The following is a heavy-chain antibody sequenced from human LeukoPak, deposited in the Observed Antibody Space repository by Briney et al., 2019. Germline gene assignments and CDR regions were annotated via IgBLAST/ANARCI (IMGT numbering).Heavy chain of an antibody. CDR1: GFTFSNYG. CDR2: INYRSGDIT. D-gene: IGHD6-25*01. J-gene: IGHJ4*02. CDR3: APRGIAAY. V-gene: IGHV3-23*01. Sequence: GGPLRLSCAASGFTFSNYGMTWVRQAPGKGLEWVSVINYRSGDITYYADSVKGRFTISRDNSKNTVYLEMNNLGVEDTAVYYCAPRGIAAYWGQGTLVTVSS.